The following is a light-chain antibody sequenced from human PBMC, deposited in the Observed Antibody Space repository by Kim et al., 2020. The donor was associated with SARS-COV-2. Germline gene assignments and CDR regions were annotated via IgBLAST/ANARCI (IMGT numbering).Light chain of an antibody. J-gene: IGLJ2*01. V-gene: IGLV3-19*01. CDR1: SHRKYY. CDR2: DQN. CDR3: SSRDTSGDLVV. Sequence: SSELTQDPAVSVALGQTVRITCQGDSHRKYYATWYRQKPGQAPLLVLYDQNSRPSRIPDRFSGSSSGNTVSLTITGAQAEDEADYYCSSRDTSGDLVVFGGGTQLTVL.